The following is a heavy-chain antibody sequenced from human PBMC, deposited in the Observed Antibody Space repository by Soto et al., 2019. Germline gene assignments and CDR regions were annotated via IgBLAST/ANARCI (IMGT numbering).Heavy chain of an antibody. Sequence: SETLSLTCTVSGGSVSTHYWSWIRQPPGKGLEWIGYIYNSGSTTYNPSLKSRVSVSVDTSKNQFFLRLSSVTAGDTAVYYCARHVTFYYCGNDCDLFDVCSRGTLV. CDR1: GGSVSTHY. D-gene: IGHD5-12*01. CDR3: ARHVTFYYCGNDCDLFDV. CDR2: IYNSGST. J-gene: IGHJ3*01. V-gene: IGHV4-59*08.